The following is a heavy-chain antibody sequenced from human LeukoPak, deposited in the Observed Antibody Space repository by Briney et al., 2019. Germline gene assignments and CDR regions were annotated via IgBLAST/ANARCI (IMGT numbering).Heavy chain of an antibody. V-gene: IGHV3-23*01. Sequence: GGSLRLSCAASGFIFNTCAMNLVRQAPGKGLEWVPTISNSGGTTYYADSVKGRFTISRDNSENILYLQMDSLRAEDTATYYCAKHRRAGSSRGSFDSWGQGTLVTVSS. D-gene: IGHD6-6*01. CDR3: AKHRRAGSSRGSFDS. CDR1: GFIFNTCA. J-gene: IGHJ4*02. CDR2: ISNSGGTT.